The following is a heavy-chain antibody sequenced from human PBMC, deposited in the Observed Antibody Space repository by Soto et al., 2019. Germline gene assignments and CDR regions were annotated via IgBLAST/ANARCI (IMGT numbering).Heavy chain of an antibody. V-gene: IGHV3-30*18. J-gene: IGHJ4*02. CDR1: GFTFSSYG. D-gene: IGHD6-13*01. CDR3: AKDLYSSSWYSFDY. CDR2: ISYDGSNK. Sequence: QVQLVESGGGVVQPGRSLRLSCAASGFTFSSYGMHWVRQAPGKGLEWVAVISYDGSNKYYADSVKGRFTISRDNSKNTLYLQMNSLRDEDTAVYYCAKDLYSSSWYSFDYWGQGTLVTVSS.